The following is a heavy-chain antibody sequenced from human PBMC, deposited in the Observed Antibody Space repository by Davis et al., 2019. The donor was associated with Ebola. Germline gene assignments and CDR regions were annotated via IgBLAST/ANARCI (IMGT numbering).Heavy chain of an antibody. CDR3: ARDGEHYSDLDY. V-gene: IGHV3-33*01. CDR2: IWYDGSRK. J-gene: IGHJ4*02. CDR1: GSNFRSYG. D-gene: IGHD1-26*01. Sequence: PGGSLRLSCAASGSNFRSYGMHWVRQAPDKGLEWVAVIWYDGSRKYYGDSVKGRFTISRDNAKNTLYLQMDSLRAEDTAVYYCARDGEHYSDLDYWGQGTLVTVSS.